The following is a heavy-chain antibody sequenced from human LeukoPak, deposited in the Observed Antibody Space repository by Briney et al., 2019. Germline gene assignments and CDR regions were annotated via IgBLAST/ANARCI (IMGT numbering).Heavy chain of an antibody. J-gene: IGHJ4*02. D-gene: IGHD5-24*01. V-gene: IGHV4-59*08. Sequence: PSETLSLTCTVSGGSISSCYWSWIRRPPGKGLEWIGYIYYSGSTNYNPSLKSRVTISVDTSKNQFSLKLSSVTAADTAVYYCARHKVDGYNYRTDFDYWGQGTLVTVSS. CDR2: IYYSGST. CDR3: ARHKVDGYNYRTDFDY. CDR1: GGSISSCY.